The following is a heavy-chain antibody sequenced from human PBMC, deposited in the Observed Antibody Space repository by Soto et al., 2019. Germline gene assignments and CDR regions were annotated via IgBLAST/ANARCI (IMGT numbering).Heavy chain of an antibody. J-gene: IGHJ6*02. D-gene: IGHD6-6*01. CDR3: ARGHFDYSSSAGERDYYDYCGMDV. CDR1: GYTFTSYD. Sequence: ASVKVSCKASGYTFTSYDINWVRQATGQGLEWMGWMNPNSGNTGYAQKFQGRVTMTRNTSISTAYMELSSLRSEDTAVYYCARGHFDYSSSAGERDYYDYCGMDVWGQGTTVTVSS. V-gene: IGHV1-8*01. CDR2: MNPNSGNT.